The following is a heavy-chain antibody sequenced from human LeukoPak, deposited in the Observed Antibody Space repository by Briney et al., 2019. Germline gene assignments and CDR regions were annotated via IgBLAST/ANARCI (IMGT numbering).Heavy chain of an antibody. J-gene: IGHJ4*02. D-gene: IGHD1-26*01. V-gene: IGHV4-4*07. Sequence: SETLSLICTVSGGSISSYYWSWIRQPAGKGLEWIGRIYTSGSTNYNPSLKSRVTMSVDTSKNQFSLKLSSVTAADTAVYYCARDSIVGATTVFDYWGQGTLVTVSS. CDR1: GGSISSYY. CDR2: IYTSGST. CDR3: ARDSIVGATTVFDY.